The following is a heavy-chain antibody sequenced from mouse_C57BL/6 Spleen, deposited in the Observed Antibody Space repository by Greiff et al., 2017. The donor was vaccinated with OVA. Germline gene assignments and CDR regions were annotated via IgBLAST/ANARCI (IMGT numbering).Heavy chain of an antibody. J-gene: IGHJ4*01. V-gene: IGHV2-5*01. CDR2: IWRGGST. Sequence: VQGVESGPGLVQPSQSLSITCTVSGFSLTSYGVHWVRQSPGKGLEWLGVIWRGGSTDYNAAFMSRLSITKDNSKSQVFFKMNSLQADDTAIYYCAKKRGYGYDVGAMDYWGQGTSVTVSS. CDR1: GFSLTSYG. D-gene: IGHD2-2*01. CDR3: AKKRGYGYDVGAMDY.